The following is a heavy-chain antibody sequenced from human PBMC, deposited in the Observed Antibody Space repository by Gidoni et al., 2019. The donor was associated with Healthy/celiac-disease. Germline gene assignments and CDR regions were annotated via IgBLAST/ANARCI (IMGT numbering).Heavy chain of an antibody. Sequence: EVQLVESGGGLVQPGGSLRLSCAASGFTFSSYSMNWVRQAPGKGLEWVSYISSSSSTIYYADSVKGRFTISRDNAKNSLYLQMNSLRAEDTAVYYCARATTVTTARNAFDIWGQGTMVTVSS. CDR1: GFTFSSYS. CDR2: ISSSSSTI. J-gene: IGHJ3*02. CDR3: ARATTVTTARNAFDI. V-gene: IGHV3-48*01. D-gene: IGHD4-17*01.